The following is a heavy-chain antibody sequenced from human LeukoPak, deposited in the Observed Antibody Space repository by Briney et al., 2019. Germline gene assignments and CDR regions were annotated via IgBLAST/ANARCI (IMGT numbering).Heavy chain of an antibody. CDR2: IYYSGST. Sequence: SETLSLTCTVSGGSISSGKYYWGWIRQPPGKDLEWIGSIYYSGSTYHNPSLRSRVTISLDTSKNQFSLKLSSVTAADTAVFYCVRDKSFEVVNYFDYWGQGMLVTVSS. CDR1: GGSISSGKYY. D-gene: IGHD2-15*01. V-gene: IGHV4-39*07. CDR3: VRDKSFEVVNYFDY. J-gene: IGHJ4*02.